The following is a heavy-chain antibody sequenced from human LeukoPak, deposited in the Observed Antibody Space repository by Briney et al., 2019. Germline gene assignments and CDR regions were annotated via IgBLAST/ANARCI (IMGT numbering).Heavy chain of an antibody. Sequence: GGSLRLSCSASGFTFSSYAMHWVRQAPGKGLEYASAISSNGGSTYYADSVKGRFTISRDNSKNTLYLQMSSLRAEDTAVYYCVKDRYDFWSGYYGYFDYWGQGTLVTVSS. D-gene: IGHD3-3*01. CDR3: VKDRYDFWSGYYGYFDY. CDR1: GFTFSSYA. V-gene: IGHV3-64D*09. CDR2: ISSNGGST. J-gene: IGHJ4*02.